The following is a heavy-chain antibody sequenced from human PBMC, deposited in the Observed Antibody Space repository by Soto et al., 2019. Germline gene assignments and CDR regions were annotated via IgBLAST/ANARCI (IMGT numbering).Heavy chain of an antibody. D-gene: IGHD3-3*01. CDR1: GFSFSSYA. Sequence: PGGSLRLSCAASGFSFSSYAMSWVRQAPGKGLEWVSAITGSGGSTYYADSVKGRFTISRDNFKSTLYLHMNSLRAEDTAVYYCAKESSLTEGSGYYPSPVNYWGQGTLVTVSS. CDR2: ITGSGGST. CDR3: AKESSLTEGSGYYPSPVNY. V-gene: IGHV3-23*01. J-gene: IGHJ4*02.